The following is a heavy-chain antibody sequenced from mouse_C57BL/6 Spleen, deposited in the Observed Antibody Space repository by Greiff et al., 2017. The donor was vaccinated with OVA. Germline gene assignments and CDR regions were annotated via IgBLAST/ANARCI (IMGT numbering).Heavy chain of an antibody. V-gene: IGHV1-26*01. CDR1: GYTFTDYY. J-gene: IGHJ2*01. D-gene: IGHD1-1*01. CDR2: INPNNGGT. Sequence: EVQLQQSGPELVKPGASVKISCKASGYTFTDYYMNWVKQSHGKSLEWIGDINPNNGGTSYNQKFKGKATLTVDKSSSTAYMELRSLTSEDSAVYSCASTSITTVGGYFGYWGQGTTVTVSS. CDR3: ASTSITTVGGYFGY.